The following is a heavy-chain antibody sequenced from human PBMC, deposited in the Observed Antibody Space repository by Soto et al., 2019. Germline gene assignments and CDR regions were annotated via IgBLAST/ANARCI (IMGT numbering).Heavy chain of an antibody. CDR1: GGSISSDY. Sequence: PSETLSLTCTVSGGSISSDYWSWIRQPPGKGLEWIGYIYYSGSTNYNPSLKSRVTISVDTSKNQFSLKLSSVTAAGTAVYYCARGPEIYYYYYMDVWGKGTTVTVSS. CDR3: ARGPEIYYYYYMDV. J-gene: IGHJ6*03. V-gene: IGHV4-59*01. CDR2: IYYSGST.